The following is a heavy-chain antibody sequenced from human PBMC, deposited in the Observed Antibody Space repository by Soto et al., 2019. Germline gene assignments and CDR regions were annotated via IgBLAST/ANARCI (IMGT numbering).Heavy chain of an antibody. CDR2: FYPEDGDT. D-gene: IGHD2-15*01. CDR3: ATIPPVVVTSDAFDI. J-gene: IGHJ3*02. Sequence: ASVKVSCKVSGYTLTELSMHWVRQAPGKGLEWMGGFYPEDGDTIYAQKFQGRVTMTEDRYTDTAYIEESSLRSEDTTVYYCATIPPVVVTSDAFDIWGQGTMVTVSS. V-gene: IGHV1-24*01. CDR1: GYTLTELS.